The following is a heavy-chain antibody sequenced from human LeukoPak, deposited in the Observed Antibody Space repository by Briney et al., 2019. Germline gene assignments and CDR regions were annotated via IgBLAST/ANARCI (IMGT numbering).Heavy chain of an antibody. CDR2: ISGSGGST. D-gene: IGHD2-21*02. Sequence: PGGSLRLSCAASGFTFSSYAMSWVRQAPGKGLEWVSAISGSGGSTYYADSVKGRFTISRDNSKNTLYLQMNSLRAEDTAVYYCAKPVVETAIRNNYFDYWGQGTLVTVSS. J-gene: IGHJ4*02. V-gene: IGHV3-23*01. CDR1: GFTFSSYA. CDR3: AKPVVETAIRNNYFDY.